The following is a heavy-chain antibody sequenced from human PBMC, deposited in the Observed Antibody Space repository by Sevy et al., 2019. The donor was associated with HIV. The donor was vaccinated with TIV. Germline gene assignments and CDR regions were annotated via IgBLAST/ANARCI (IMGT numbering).Heavy chain of an antibody. CDR3: ARSGWYSRPSIDY. CDR1: GFTFSSYW. D-gene: IGHD6-19*01. J-gene: IGHJ4*02. CDR2: INSDGSST. Sequence: WGSLRLSCAASGFTFSSYWMHWVRQAPGKGLVWVSLINSDGSSTSYADSVKGRFTISRDNAKNTLYLQMNSLRAEDTAVYYCARSGWYSRPSIDYWGQGTLVTVSS. V-gene: IGHV3-74*01.